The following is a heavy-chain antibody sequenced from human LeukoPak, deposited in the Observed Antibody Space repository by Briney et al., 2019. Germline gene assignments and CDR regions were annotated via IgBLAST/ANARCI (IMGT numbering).Heavy chain of an antibody. D-gene: IGHD3-10*01. J-gene: IGHJ4*02. Sequence: GSLRLSCAASGFTFSSYAMSWVRQAPGKGLEWVSTISGNGGDTFYADSVKGRFSISRDNSKNTLYLQLNSLRAEDTAVYYCAKDRPGSYKHWGQGTQVAVSS. V-gene: IGHV3-23*01. CDR1: GFTFSSYA. CDR2: ISGNGGDT. CDR3: AKDRPGSYKH.